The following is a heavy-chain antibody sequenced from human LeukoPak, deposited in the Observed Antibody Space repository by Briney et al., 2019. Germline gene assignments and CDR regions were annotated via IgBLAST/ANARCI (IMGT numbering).Heavy chain of an antibody. Sequence: SETLSLTCTVSGGSISSSSYYWGWIRQPPGKGLEWIGSIYYSGSTYYNPSLKSRVTISVDTSKNQLSLKLSSVTAADTAVYYCARSSGSYLRAFDIWGQGTMVIVSS. CDR2: IYYSGST. CDR3: ARSSGSYLRAFDI. V-gene: IGHV4-39*07. CDR1: GGSISSSSYY. J-gene: IGHJ3*02. D-gene: IGHD1-26*01.